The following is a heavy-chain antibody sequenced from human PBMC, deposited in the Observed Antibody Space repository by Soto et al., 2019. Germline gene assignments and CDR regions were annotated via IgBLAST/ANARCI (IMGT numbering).Heavy chain of an antibody. CDR2: ISYDGSNK. V-gene: IGHV3-30*03. CDR3: AAGLGGRYSSSWYLGGNFQH. CDR1: GFTFSSYG. J-gene: IGHJ1*01. Sequence: TGGSLRLSCAASGFTFSSYGMHWVRQAPGKGLEWVAVISYDGSNKYYADSVKGRFTISRDNSKNTLYLQINSLRAEDTAVYYCAAGLGGRYSSSWYLGGNFQHWGQGTLVTVSS. D-gene: IGHD6-13*01.